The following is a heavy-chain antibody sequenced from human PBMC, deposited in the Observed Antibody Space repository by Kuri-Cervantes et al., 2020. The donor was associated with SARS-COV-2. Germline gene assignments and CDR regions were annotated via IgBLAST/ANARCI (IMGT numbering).Heavy chain of an antibody. D-gene: IGHD2-2*02. CDR3: AKGEEVVGAIRWGPKKYNSYDMDV. CDR1: GFDFSRSA. J-gene: IGHJ6*02. V-gene: IGHV3-23*01. Sequence: GESLKISCAASGFDFSRSAMHWVRQAPGKGLEWVSSISASGGSTYYADSVRGRFTVARDNSKDTLYLQMNSLRGDDTAVYYCAKGEEVVGAIRWGPKKYNSYDMDVWGQGTTVTVSS. CDR2: ISASGGST.